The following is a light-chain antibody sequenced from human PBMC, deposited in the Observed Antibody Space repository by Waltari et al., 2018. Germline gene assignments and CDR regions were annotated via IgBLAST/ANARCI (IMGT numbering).Light chain of an antibody. Sequence: QSALTQPPSASGSPGQSVTISCTGTSRDIGGSNFVSWYQQRPGKAPRFLIYDVNKRPSGVSDRFSYSKSGNTASLTGSGLQPDDEATYYCSAFAGSNNFGVFGGGTKLTVL. V-gene: IGLV2-8*01. CDR2: DVN. CDR1: SRDIGGSNF. CDR3: SAFAGSNNFGV. J-gene: IGLJ3*02.